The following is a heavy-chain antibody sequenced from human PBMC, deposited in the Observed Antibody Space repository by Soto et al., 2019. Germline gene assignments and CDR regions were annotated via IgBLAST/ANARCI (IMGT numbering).Heavy chain of an antibody. V-gene: IGHV4-34*01. D-gene: IGHD3-3*01. CDR3: ARADDFWSGYVGMDV. CDR2: INHSGST. CDR1: GGSFSGYY. J-gene: IGHJ6*02. Sequence: SETLSLTCAVYGGSFSGYYWSWIRQPPGKGLEWIGEINHSGSTNYNPSLKSRVTISVDTSKNQFSLKLSSVIAADAAVYYCARADDFWSGYVGMDVWGQGTTVT.